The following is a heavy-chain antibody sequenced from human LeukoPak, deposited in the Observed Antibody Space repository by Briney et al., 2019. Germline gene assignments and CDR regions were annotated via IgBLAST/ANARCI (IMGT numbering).Heavy chain of an antibody. CDR2: ISSSGSTI. CDR3: ARDHREVWGQQRGVYMDV. Sequence: GGSLRLSCAASGFTFSDYYMSWIRQAPGKGLEWVSYISSSGSTIYYADSVKGRFTISRDNAKNSLYLQMNSLRAEDTAVYYCARDHREVWGQQRGVYMDVWGKGTTVTVSS. V-gene: IGHV3-11*01. CDR1: GFTFSDYY. D-gene: IGHD3-16*01. J-gene: IGHJ6*03.